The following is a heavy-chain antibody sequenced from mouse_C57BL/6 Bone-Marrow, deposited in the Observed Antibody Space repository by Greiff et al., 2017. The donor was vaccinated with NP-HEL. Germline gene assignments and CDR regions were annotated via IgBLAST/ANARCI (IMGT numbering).Heavy chain of an antibody. CDR2: ISDGGSYT. D-gene: IGHD1-2*01. CDR1: GFTFSSYA. J-gene: IGHJ2*01. Sequence: EVKLMESGGGLVKPGGSLKLSCAASGFTFSSYAMSWVRQTPEKRLEWVATISDGGSYTYYPDNVKGRSTISRDNANNNLYLQMSHLKSEDTAMYYCARALITTVFDYWGQGTTLTVSS. CDR3: ARALITTVFDY. V-gene: IGHV5-4*03.